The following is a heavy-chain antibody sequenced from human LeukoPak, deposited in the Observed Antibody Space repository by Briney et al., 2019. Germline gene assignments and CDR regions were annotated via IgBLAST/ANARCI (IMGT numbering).Heavy chain of an antibody. J-gene: IGHJ3*01. CDR1: GFTFSSYS. V-gene: IGHV3-21*01. CDR3: AGYASSGRRDALDV. CDR2: ITRSSYI. D-gene: IGHD3-22*01. Sequence: GGSLRLSCAASGFTFSSYSMNWVRQAPGKGLEWVSSITRSSYIYYADSVKGRFTISRDNAKNSLYLQMNSLRAEDTAVYYCAGYASSGRRDALDVWGQGTMVTVSS.